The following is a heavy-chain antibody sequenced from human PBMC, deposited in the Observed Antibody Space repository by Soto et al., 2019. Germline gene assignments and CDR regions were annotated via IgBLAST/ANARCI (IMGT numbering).Heavy chain of an antibody. Sequence: EVQLLGSGGGLVQPGRSLRLTCAASGFTFSDHPMSWLRKAPGKGLEWVSSIRESGDGRYYADSVKGRFTISRDNSRNTIYLQVNSLRAEDTAVYYCARGTPPYQIEGKYYWTDDYWGQGTLVNVSS. D-gene: IGHD2-8*01. V-gene: IGHV3-23*01. CDR3: ARGTPPYQIEGKYYWTDDY. CDR1: GFTFSDHP. CDR2: IRESGDGR. J-gene: IGHJ4*02.